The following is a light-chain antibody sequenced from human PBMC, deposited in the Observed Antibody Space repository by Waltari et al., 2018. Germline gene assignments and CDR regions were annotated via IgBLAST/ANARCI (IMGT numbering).Light chain of an antibody. Sequence: QCALTQPASVSGSPGQSITIPCTGTCSDVGSYHLVSLYQQHPGKAPKLMIYEPSKRPSGVSNRFSGSKSGNTASLTISGLQAEDEADYYCSSYAGNCNLVVFGGGTKLTVL. CDR1: CSDVGSYHL. CDR2: EPS. V-gene: IGLV2-23*01. CDR3: SSYAGNCNLVV. J-gene: IGLJ2*01.